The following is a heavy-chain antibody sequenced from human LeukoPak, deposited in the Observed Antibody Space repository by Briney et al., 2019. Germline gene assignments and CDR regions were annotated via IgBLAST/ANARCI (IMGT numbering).Heavy chain of an antibody. CDR2: VYYSGST. CDR3: ARGRTRWTVAAFDY. J-gene: IGHJ4*02. V-gene: IGHV4-39*07. Sequence: PSETLSLTCSVSGGSVNSTSYCWGWIRQPPGKGLEWIGTVYYSGSTFYNPSLKSRVTISVDTSKNQFSLKLSSVTAADTAVYYCARGRTRWTVAAFDYWGQGTLVTVSS. D-gene: IGHD6-19*01. CDR1: GGSVNSTSYC.